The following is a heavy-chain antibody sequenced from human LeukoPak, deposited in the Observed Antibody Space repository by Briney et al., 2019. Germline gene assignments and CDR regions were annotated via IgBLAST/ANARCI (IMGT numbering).Heavy chain of an antibody. D-gene: IGHD1-26*01. V-gene: IGHV3-74*01. Sequence: GGSLRLSCAASGFTFSSYWMHWVRQAPGKGLVWVSRINSDGSSTNYADSVKGRFTISRDNVKNTLYLQMNSLRAEDTAVYYCARDRGVGAPDYWGQGTLVTISS. CDR2: INSDGSST. CDR3: ARDRGVGAPDY. CDR1: GFTFSSYW. J-gene: IGHJ4*02.